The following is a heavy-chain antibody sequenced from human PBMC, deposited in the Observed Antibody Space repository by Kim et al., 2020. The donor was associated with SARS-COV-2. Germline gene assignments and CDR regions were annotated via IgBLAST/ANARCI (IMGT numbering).Heavy chain of an antibody. D-gene: IGHD6-19*01. CDR2: ISSSSSYI. Sequence: GGSLRLSCAASGFTFSSYSMNWVRQAPGKGLEWVSSISSSSSYIYYADSVKGRFTISRDNAKNSLYLQMNSLRAEDTAVYYCARVWYSSGWYRYYFDYWGQGTLVTVSS. CDR1: GFTFSSYS. J-gene: IGHJ4*02. CDR3: ARVWYSSGWYRYYFDY. V-gene: IGHV3-21*01.